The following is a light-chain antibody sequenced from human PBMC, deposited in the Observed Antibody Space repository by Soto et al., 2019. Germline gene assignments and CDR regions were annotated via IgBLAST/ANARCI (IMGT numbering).Light chain of an antibody. Sequence: EIVLTQSPGTLSLSPGERATLSCRPSQSVSSSYLAWYQQKPGQAPRLLIYGASSRATGIPDRFSGSGSGTDFTLTISRLEPEDFAMYYCQQYGSSPWTFGQGTKAEIK. V-gene: IGKV3-20*01. J-gene: IGKJ1*01. CDR1: QSVSSSY. CDR2: GAS. CDR3: QQYGSSPWT.